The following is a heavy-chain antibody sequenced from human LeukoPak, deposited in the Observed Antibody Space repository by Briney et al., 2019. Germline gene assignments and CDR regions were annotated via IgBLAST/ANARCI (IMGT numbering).Heavy chain of an antibody. Sequence: SETLSLTCSVSGGSISSSGYYWNWIRQPPGKGLEWVGSIYYSGTTYYKSSLKSRVTISEDTSKNRFSLMLTSVTAADTAVCYCARQVSDYFYYYIDVWGEGTTVIVSS. CDR1: GGSISSSGYY. J-gene: IGHJ6*03. CDR3: ARQVSDYFYYYIDV. CDR2: IYYSGTT. V-gene: IGHV4-39*01.